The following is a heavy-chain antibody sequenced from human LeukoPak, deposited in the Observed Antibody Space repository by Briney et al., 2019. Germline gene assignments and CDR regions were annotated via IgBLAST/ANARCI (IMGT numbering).Heavy chain of an antibody. J-gene: IGHJ5*02. CDR1: GFTFSSYR. CDR3: ARGDSSGYGPDH. CDR2: ISSSSSTI. D-gene: IGHD3-22*01. Sequence: EGSLRLSCAASGFTFSSYRMNWVRQAPGKGLEWVSYISSSSSTIYYADSVKGRFTISRDNAKNSLYLQMNSLRDEDTAVYYCARGDSSGYGPDHWGQGALVTVSS. V-gene: IGHV3-48*02.